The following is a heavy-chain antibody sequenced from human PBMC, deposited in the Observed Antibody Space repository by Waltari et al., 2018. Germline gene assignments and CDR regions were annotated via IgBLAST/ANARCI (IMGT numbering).Heavy chain of an antibody. Sequence: QVELVQSGAEVKKPGASVKVSCKASGHTFSSYYIHWGRQAPGQGLEWMGVITPTRGRTTYAKKVQGRLTMTREKSTNTVSMNLSSLESDDTAVYYCARGGNNSWLDYWSQGILVTVSS. CDR1: GHTFSSYY. J-gene: IGHJ4*02. CDR3: ARGGNNSWLDY. V-gene: IGHV1-46*01. CDR2: ITPTRGRT. D-gene: IGHD1-1*01.